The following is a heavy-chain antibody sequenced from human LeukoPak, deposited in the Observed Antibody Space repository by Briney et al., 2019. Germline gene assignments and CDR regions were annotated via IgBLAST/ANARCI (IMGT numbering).Heavy chain of an antibody. V-gene: IGHV3-30*02. CDR3: AKVSSTSWYYFDY. D-gene: IGHD2-2*01. J-gene: IGHJ4*02. CDR1: GFTFSSYG. CDR2: IRYDGSKK. Sequence: TGGSLRLSCAASGFTFSSYGMHWGRQAPGKGLEWVAFIRYDGSKKYYADSVKGRFTISRDNSKNTLYLQMNSLRAEDTAVYYCAKVSSTSWYYFDYWGQGTLVTVSS.